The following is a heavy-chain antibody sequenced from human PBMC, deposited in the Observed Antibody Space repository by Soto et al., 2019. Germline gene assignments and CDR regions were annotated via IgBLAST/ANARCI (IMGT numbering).Heavy chain of an antibody. D-gene: IGHD1-7*01. CDR1: KFSLNKVRMR. CDR2: IFWNDER. V-gene: IGHV2-26*01. CDR3: ARALREELPIYHFDT. Sequence: ESGPPLVKPTETLSCNVSKFSLNKVRMRVCWIRQPPGNALELFAHIFWNDERSYNTSLKSRLTISRDSSKSQVVLTMTNVDPVDTGTYFCARALREELPIYHFDTWGQGTLVTVSS. J-gene: IGHJ4*02.